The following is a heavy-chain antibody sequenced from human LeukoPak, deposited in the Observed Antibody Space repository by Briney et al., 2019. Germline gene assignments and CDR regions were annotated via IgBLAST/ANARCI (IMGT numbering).Heavy chain of an antibody. J-gene: IGHJ3*02. CDR3: ARAPMSYDSSGFGGAFDI. CDR2: ISYDGTNK. V-gene: IGHV3-30-3*01. Sequence: GGSLRLSCAASGFTFSNYAMHWVRQAPGKGLEWVAVISYDGTNKYYADSVKGRFSISRDNSKNTMYLQMNSLRAEDTAMYYCARAPMSYDSSGFGGAFDIWGQGTMVTVSS. D-gene: IGHD3-22*01. CDR1: GFTFSNYA.